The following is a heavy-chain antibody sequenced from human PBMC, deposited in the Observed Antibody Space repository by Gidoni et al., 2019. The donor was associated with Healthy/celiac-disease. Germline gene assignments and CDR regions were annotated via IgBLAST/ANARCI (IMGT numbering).Heavy chain of an antibody. CDR2: IYPGDSDT. CDR1: GYRVTSYW. Sequence: EVQLVQSGAEGKKPGETLKISRKGSGYRVTSYWIGWVRQMPGKGLVWVVIIYPGDSDTRYRPSFQGQVTISADKSISTAYLQWSSLKASDTAMYYCARRGSNWGPVMDVWGQGTTVTVSS. V-gene: IGHV5-51*01. CDR3: ARRGSNWGPVMDV. J-gene: IGHJ6*02. D-gene: IGHD7-27*01.